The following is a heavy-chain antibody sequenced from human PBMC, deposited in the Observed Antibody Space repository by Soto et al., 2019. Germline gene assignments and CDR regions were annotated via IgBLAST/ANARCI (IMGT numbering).Heavy chain of an antibody. CDR3: ARYYYGMDV. J-gene: IGHJ6*02. CDR1: GYTFTSYA. V-gene: IGHV1-46*01. Sequence: GASVKVSCKASGYTFTSYAIHWVRQAPGQGLEWMGIINPSGGSPSYAQKFQGRVTMTRDTSTSTVYMELSSLRSEDTAVYYCARYYYGMDVWGQGTTVTVSS. CDR2: INPSGGSP.